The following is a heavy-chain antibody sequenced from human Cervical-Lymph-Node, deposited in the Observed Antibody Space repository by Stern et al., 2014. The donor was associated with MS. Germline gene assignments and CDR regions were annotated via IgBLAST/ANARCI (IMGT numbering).Heavy chain of an antibody. V-gene: IGHV1-69*12. CDR3: AMEPGVGVAVTAYFQH. Sequence: QVQLVQSGAAVKEPGSSAKVSCKASGGNFSNFAISWVRQAPGQGLEWMGGIIPIFATAHSADDFQGRVTITADESTNTAYVELTSLSSDDTAVYYCAMEPGVGVAVTAYFQHWGQGTLVTVSS. J-gene: IGHJ1*01. D-gene: IGHD1-26*01. CDR2: IIPIFATA. CDR1: GGNFSNFA.